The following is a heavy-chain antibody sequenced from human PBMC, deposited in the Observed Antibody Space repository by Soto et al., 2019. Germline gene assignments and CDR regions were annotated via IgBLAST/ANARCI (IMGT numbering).Heavy chain of an antibody. V-gene: IGHV6-1*01. Sequence: SHTLSLTCAISGYSVSSNSAAWKLIRQSPSRGLEWLGRTYYKSKWYNNYAVPVKSRITINPDTSKNQFSLQLNSVTPEDTAVYYCARGDQGFDPWGQGTLVTVSS. D-gene: IGHD2-2*01. CDR2: TYYKSKWYN. CDR1: GYSVSSNSAA. J-gene: IGHJ5*02. CDR3: ARGDQGFDP.